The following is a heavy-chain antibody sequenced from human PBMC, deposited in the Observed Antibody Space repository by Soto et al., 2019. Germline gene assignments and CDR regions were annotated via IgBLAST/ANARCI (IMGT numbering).Heavy chain of an antibody. CDR2: TIAIFGTA. J-gene: IGHJ6*02. D-gene: IGHD6-6*01. CDR1: GGTFISYA. V-gene: IGHV1-69*01. Sequence: QVQLVQSVAEVKKPGSSVKVSCKASGGTFISYAISWVRQAPGQGLEWMGGTIAIFGTANYAQKFQGRVTITADESTSTAYMELSRLRSEDTAVYYCARFVRAARNLPLQSYYYYYGMDVWGQGTTVTVSS. CDR3: ARFVRAARNLPLQSYYYYYGMDV.